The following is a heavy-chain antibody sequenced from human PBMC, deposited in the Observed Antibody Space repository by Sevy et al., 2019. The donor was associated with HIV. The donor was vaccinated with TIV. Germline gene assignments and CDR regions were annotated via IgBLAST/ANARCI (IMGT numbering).Heavy chain of an antibody. Sequence: GGSLRLSCAASGFSFRSYWMSWVRQAPGKGLEWVANIRQDGSEKYDVHFVKGRFTISRDNAENSLYLQMNSLRAEDTAVYYCAREYCSGGSCYDPIYYYYGMDVWGQGTTVTVSS. D-gene: IGHD2-15*01. CDR2: IRQDGSEK. J-gene: IGHJ6*02. V-gene: IGHV3-7*03. CDR3: AREYCSGGSCYDPIYYYYGMDV. CDR1: GFSFRSYW.